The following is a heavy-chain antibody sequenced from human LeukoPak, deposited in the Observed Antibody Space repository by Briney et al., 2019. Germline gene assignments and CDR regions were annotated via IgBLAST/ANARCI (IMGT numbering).Heavy chain of an antibody. J-gene: IGHJ6*03. Sequence: PGGSLRLSCAASGFTFSSYGMSWVRQAPGKGLEWVSAISGSGGSTYYADSVKGRFTISRDNSKNTLYLQMNSLRAEDTAVYYCAKKRGFRYCSGGSCYEYYYYMDVWGKGTTVTISS. CDR3: AKKRGFRYCSGGSCYEYYYYMDV. V-gene: IGHV3-23*01. CDR1: GFTFSSYG. D-gene: IGHD2-15*01. CDR2: ISGSGGST.